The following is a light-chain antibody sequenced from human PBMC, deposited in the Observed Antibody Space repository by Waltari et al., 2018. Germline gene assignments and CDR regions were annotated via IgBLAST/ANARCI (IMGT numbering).Light chain of an antibody. Sequence: QAVLAQSPSASGTPGQRLTISCSGSESNIGTNHVNWYQQLPPGTAPKLLIYSDRRRPSGVPYRFSGAKSGTSASLAISGLQSEDEADYYCATWDDTLNGLFVFGSGTKVTVL. V-gene: IGLV1-44*01. J-gene: IGLJ1*01. CDR1: ESNIGTNH. CDR3: ATWDDTLNGLFV. CDR2: SDR.